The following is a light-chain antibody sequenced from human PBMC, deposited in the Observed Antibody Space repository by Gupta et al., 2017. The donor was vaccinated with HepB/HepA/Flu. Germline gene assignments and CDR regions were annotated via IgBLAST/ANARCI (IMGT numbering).Light chain of an antibody. CDR3: AAWDDSRSGLV. CDR2: RNN. CDR1: SSNIGSNY. V-gene: IGLV1-47*01. J-gene: IGLJ2*01. Sequence: QYVLTPPPSASGTPVQRVTISCSGSSSNIGSNYVYWYQQLPGTAPKLLIYRNNQRPSGVPDRFSGSKSGTSASLAISGLRSEDEADYYCAAWDDSRSGLVFGGGTKLTVL.